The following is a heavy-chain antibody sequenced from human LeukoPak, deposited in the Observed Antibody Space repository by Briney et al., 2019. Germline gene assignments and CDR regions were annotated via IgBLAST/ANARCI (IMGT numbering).Heavy chain of an antibody. D-gene: IGHD3-22*01. V-gene: IGHV4-4*02. J-gene: IGHJ3*02. Sequence: SETLSLTCAVSGGSISSSNWWSWVRQPPGKGLEWIGEIYHSGSTNYNPSLKSRVTISVDKSKNQFSLKLSSVTAADTAVYYCARVRDYYDSSGYYGPDAFDIWGQGTMATVSS. CDR1: GGSISSSNW. CDR3: ARVRDYYDSSGYYGPDAFDI. CDR2: IYHSGST.